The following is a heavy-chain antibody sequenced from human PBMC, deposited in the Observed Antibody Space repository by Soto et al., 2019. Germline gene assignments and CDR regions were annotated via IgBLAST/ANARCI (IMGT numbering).Heavy chain of an antibody. J-gene: IGHJ4*02. D-gene: IGHD1-26*01. CDR2: IIPTLGTI. Sequence: SVEVSCKXSARTFFISGFGWVRQAPGEGLEWVGGIIPTLGTIHVAQRFQGRVTFTADKSTNTAYMEMNSLTSEDTALYYCARAAEWEQPSNQYYFDFWGQGTLVTVSS. CDR1: ARTFFISG. CDR3: ARAAEWEQPSNQYYFDF. V-gene: IGHV1-69*10.